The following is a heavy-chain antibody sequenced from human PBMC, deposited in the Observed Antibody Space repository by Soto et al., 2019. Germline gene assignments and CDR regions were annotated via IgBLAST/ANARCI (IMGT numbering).Heavy chain of an antibody. V-gene: IGHV4-31*03. J-gene: IGHJ4*02. CDR2: IYYSGST. Sequence: TLSLTCTVSGDSISSGGYYWSWIRQHPGKGLEWIGYIYYSGSTYYNPSLESRVTMSVDTSNNHFSLKLSSVTAADTAVYYCAREVPTPYYFDYWGQGTLVTVSS. CDR1: GDSISSGGYY. CDR3: AREVPTPYYFDY.